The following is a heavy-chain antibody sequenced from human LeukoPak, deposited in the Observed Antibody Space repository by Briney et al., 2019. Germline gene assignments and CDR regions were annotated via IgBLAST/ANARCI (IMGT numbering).Heavy chain of an antibody. Sequence: ASVTVSCTASGYTFTSYYMHWVRQAPGQGLEWMGIINPSVGSTSYAQKFQGRVTMTRDTSTSTVYMEMSSLRSEDTAVYYCARAGELAPPGVNWGQGTLVTVSS. CDR2: INPSVGST. D-gene: IGHD6-6*01. CDR1: GYTFTSYY. V-gene: IGHV1-46*01. CDR3: ARAGELAPPGVN. J-gene: IGHJ4*02.